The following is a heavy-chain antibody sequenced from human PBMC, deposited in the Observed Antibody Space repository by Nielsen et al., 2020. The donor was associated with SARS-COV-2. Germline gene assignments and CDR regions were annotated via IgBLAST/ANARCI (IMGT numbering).Heavy chain of an antibody. CDR1: GFTFSSYS. Sequence: SLKISCAASGFTFSSYSMNWVRQAPGKGLEWVSGISWNSGSIGYADSVKGRFTISRDNAKNSLYLQMNSLRAEDTALYYCASRLGWGQGTLVTVSS. CDR3: ASRLG. CDR2: ISWNSGSI. V-gene: IGHV3-9*01. D-gene: IGHD3-16*01. J-gene: IGHJ4*02.